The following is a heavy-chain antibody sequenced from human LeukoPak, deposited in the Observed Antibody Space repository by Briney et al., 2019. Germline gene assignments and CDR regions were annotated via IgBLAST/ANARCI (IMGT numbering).Heavy chain of an antibody. CDR3: ARHSSGGRYLDY. Sequence: ASVKVSCKASGYTFTSYFMHWVRQAPGQGLEWMGIFSPSGGSTSIAQRFQGRVTMTRDTSTSTVYMELSSLRSEDTAVYYCARHSSGGRYLDYWGQGTLVTVSS. CDR1: GYTFTSYF. V-gene: IGHV1-46*01. J-gene: IGHJ4*02. D-gene: IGHD2-15*01. CDR2: FSPSGGST.